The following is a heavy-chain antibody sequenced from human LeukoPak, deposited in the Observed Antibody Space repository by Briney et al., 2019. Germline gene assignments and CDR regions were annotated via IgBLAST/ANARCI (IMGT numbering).Heavy chain of an antibody. D-gene: IGHD6-6*01. CDR3: TRHSEYSSSLSFDP. CDR2: VRSSANNYET. Sequence: GGSLKLSCAASGFTFSVSAMHWVRQAPGKGLEWVGRVRSSANNYETAYAASVKGRFTISRDDSKNMAYLQMNSLKTEDTAVYYCTRHSEYSSSLSFDPWGQGTLVTVSS. J-gene: IGHJ5*02. V-gene: IGHV3-73*01. CDR1: GFTFSVSA.